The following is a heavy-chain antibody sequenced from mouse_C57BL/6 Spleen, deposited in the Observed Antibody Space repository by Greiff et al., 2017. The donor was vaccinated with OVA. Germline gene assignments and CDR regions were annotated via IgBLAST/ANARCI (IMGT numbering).Heavy chain of an antibody. D-gene: IGHD1-1*01. CDR3: AREGGYGSSHWYFDV. V-gene: IGHV1-82*01. J-gene: IGHJ1*03. CDR2: IYPGDGDT. CDR1: GYAFSSSW. Sequence: QVQLQQSGPELVKPGASVKISCKASGYAFSSSWMNWVKQRPGKGLEWIGRIYPGDGDTNYNGKFKGKATLTADKSSSTAYMQLSSLTSEDSAVYFCAREGGYGSSHWYFDVWGTGTTVTVSS.